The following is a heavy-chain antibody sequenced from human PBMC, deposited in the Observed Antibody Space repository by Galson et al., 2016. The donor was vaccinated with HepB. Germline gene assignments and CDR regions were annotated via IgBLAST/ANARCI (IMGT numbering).Heavy chain of an antibody. Sequence: SVKVSCKASGYTFTSYAMHWVRQAPGQRLEWMGWINAGNGNTKYSQKFQGRVTIARDTSASTAYMELSSLRSEDTAVYYCATDRGAPAAISIYNWFDPWGQGTLVTVSS. CDR2: INAGNGNT. D-gene: IGHD2-2*01. V-gene: IGHV1-3*01. J-gene: IGHJ5*02. CDR3: ATDRGAPAAISIYNWFDP. CDR1: GYTFTSYA.